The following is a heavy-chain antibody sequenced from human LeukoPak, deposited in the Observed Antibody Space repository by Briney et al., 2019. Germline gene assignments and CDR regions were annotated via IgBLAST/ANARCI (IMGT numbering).Heavy chain of an antibody. CDR3: ARGSGSYHDAFDI. D-gene: IGHD1-26*01. V-gene: IGHV3-7*01. Sequence: GGSLRLSCAASGFTFSSYWMSWVRQAPGKGLEWVANIKQDGSEKYYVDSVKGRFTISRDNAKNSLYLQMNSLRADDTAVYYCARGSGSYHDAFDIWGQGTMVTVSS. CDR1: GFTFSSYW. J-gene: IGHJ3*02. CDR2: IKQDGSEK.